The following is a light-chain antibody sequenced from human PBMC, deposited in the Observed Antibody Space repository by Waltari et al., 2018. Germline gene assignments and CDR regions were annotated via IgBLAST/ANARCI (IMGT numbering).Light chain of an antibody. CDR2: PDS. J-gene: IGLJ1*01. Sequence: SYELTQPPSVSVSPGQTASITCSGEKVGEKYACWYPQKPGQSPLLVIYPDSTRPSGIPERFSGSHSGNTATLTLSGTQAMDEADYYCQAWDSSTYYVFGTGTKVPVL. CDR3: QAWDSSTYYV. V-gene: IGLV3-1*01. CDR1: KVGEKY.